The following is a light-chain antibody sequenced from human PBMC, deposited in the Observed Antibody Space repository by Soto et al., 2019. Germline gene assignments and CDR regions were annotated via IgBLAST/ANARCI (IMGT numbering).Light chain of an antibody. J-gene: IGLJ1*01. CDR3: SSYSISTADL. Sequence: ALPQPSSVSGSPGQSITISCTGTSSDVGGYDYVSWYQLHPGKAPKLIVFEVSNRPSGVSYRFSGSKSGNTASLTISGLQAEDEADYFCSSYSISTADLFGTGTKVTVL. CDR1: SSDVGGYDY. V-gene: IGLV2-14*01. CDR2: EVS.